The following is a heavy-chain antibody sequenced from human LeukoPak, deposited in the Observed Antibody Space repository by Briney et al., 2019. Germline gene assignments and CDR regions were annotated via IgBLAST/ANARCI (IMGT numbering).Heavy chain of an antibody. J-gene: IGHJ4*02. CDR2: ISGSGGST. CDR3: SRRSDFWSGYHYYFDY. D-gene: IGHD3-3*01. V-gene: IGHV3-23*01. CDR1: GFTFSSYA. Sequence: PGGSLRLSCAASGFTFSSYAMSWVRQAPGKGLEWVSAISGSGGSTYYADSVKGRFTISRDNSKNTLYLQMNSLRAEDTAVYYCSRRSDFWSGYHYYFDYWGQGTLVTVSS.